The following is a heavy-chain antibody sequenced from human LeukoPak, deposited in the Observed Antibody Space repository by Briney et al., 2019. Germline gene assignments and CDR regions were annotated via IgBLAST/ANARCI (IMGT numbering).Heavy chain of an antibody. V-gene: IGHV4-34*01. J-gene: IGHJ5*02. CDR1: GGSFSGYY. Sequence: SETLSLTCAVYGGSFSGYYWSWIRQPPGKGLEWIGEINHSGSTNYNPSLKSRVTISVDTSKKQFSLKLSSVTAADTAVYYCARGVSVKNYDFWSGYYHNWFDPWGQGTLVTVSS. CDR2: INHSGST. CDR3: ARGVSVKNYDFWSGYYHNWFDP. D-gene: IGHD3-3*01.